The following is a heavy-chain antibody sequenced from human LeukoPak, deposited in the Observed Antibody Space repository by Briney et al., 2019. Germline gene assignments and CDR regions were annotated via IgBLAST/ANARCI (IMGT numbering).Heavy chain of an antibody. V-gene: IGHV3-48*03. D-gene: IGHD2-8*01. CDR3: AREDTGVAFDI. CDR2: ISGSGIK. J-gene: IGHJ3*02. Sequence: GGSLRLSCAASRFTFSSYEMNWVRQAPGKGLEWVSYISGSGIKHYADSVKGRFTISRDNAKSSLYLQMNSLRVEDTAVYYCAREDTGVAFDIWGQGTTVTV. CDR1: RFTFSSYE.